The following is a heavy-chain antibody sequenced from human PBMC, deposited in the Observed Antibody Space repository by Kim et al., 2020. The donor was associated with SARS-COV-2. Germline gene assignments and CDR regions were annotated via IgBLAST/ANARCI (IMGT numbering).Heavy chain of an antibody. Sequence: GTKKYYVDSVKGRFTISRDNAKNSLYLQMNSLRAEDTAVYYCARHRGFEYWGQGTLVTVSS. CDR2: GTKK. J-gene: IGHJ4*02. CDR3: ARHRGFEY. V-gene: IGHV3-7*03.